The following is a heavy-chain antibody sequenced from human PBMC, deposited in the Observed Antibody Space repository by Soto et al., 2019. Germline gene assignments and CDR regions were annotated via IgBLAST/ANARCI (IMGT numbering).Heavy chain of an antibody. CDR1: GFSLTTRGVG. CDR2: IYWDDDK. V-gene: IGHV2-5*02. Sequence: QITLKESGPTLVKPTQPLTLTCTFSGFSLTTRGVGVGWIRQPPGKALECLALIYWDDDKRYSPSLQSRLSTXKXTXXNQVVLTMTTLDPVYTATYYCAHIPNYYPYDWFDPWGQGTLASVSS. D-gene: IGHD3-10*01. J-gene: IGHJ5*02. CDR3: AHIPNYYPYDWFDP.